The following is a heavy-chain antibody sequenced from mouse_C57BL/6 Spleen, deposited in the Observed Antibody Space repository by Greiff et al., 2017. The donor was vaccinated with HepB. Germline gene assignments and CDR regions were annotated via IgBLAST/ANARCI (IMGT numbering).Heavy chain of an antibody. CDR2: ISSGSSTI. V-gene: IGHV5-17*01. Sequence: EVMLVESGGGLVKPGGSLKLSCAASGFTFSDYGMHWVRQAPEKGLEWVAYISSGSSTIYYADTVKGRFTISRDNAKITLFLQMTSLRSEDTAMYYCATNYYGSSHWYFDVWGTGTTVTVSS. J-gene: IGHJ1*03. CDR3: ATNYYGSSHWYFDV. CDR1: GFTFSDYG. D-gene: IGHD1-1*01.